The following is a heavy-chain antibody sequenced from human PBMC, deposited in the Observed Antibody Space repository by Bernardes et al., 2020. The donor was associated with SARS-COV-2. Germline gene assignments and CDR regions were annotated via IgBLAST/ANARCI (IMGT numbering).Heavy chain of an antibody. J-gene: IGHJ4*02. CDR2: ISSSSSTI. Sequence: GGSLRLSCAASGFTFSSYSMNWVRQAPGKGLEWVSYISSSSSTIYYADSVKGRFTISRDNAKNSLYLQMNSLRAEDTAVYYCARALGYCSGGSCYRYFDYWGQGTLVTVSP. CDR1: GFTFSSYS. D-gene: IGHD2-15*01. CDR3: ARALGYCSGGSCYRYFDY. V-gene: IGHV3-48*01.